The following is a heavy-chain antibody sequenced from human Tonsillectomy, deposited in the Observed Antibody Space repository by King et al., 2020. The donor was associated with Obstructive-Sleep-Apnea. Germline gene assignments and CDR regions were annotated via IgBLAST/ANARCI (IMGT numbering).Heavy chain of an antibody. CDR3: ARDFDYGDYGYWYFDL. Sequence: QLVESGGGLVKPGGSLRLSCAASGFTFSSYSMNWVRQAPGKGLEGVSSISSSSSYIYYSVSVKGRFTITSDNAKNSLYRQMNNLRAEDTAVYYCARDFDYGDYGYWYFDLWGRGTLVTVSS. V-gene: IGHV3-21*01. J-gene: IGHJ2*01. CDR1: GFTFSSYS. D-gene: IGHD4-17*01. CDR2: ISSSSSYI.